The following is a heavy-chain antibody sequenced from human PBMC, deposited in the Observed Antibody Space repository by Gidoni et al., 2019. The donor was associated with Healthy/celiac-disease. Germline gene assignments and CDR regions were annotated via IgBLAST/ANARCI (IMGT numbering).Heavy chain of an antibody. V-gene: IGHV4-34*01. CDR3: ARTPFRRSPYSYGPSSLPHPSNWFDP. CDR1: GGSFRGYS. D-gene: IGHD5-18*01. CDR2: INQSGST. J-gene: IGHJ5*02. Sequence: QVQLQQWGAGLLKPSETLSLTCAAYGGSFRGYSWRWIRQPPGKGLEWIGEINQSGSTNYNPSLKSRVTISVDTSKNQFSLKLSSVTAADTAVYYCARTPFRRSPYSYGPSSLPHPSNWFDPWGQGTLVTVSS.